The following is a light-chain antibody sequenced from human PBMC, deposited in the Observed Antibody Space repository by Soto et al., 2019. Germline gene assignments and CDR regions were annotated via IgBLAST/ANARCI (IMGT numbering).Light chain of an antibody. CDR2: AAS. J-gene: IGKJ3*01. CDR1: QSIRSY. V-gene: IGKV1-39*01. Sequence: DIQMTQSPSSLSASVGDRVTITCRASQSIRSYLNWYQQKPGKAPKLLIYAASSLQSGVPSRFSGSRSGTDFTHTISSLQPEDFATYYCQQSYSTPRSTFGPGTKVDIK. CDR3: QQSYSTPRST.